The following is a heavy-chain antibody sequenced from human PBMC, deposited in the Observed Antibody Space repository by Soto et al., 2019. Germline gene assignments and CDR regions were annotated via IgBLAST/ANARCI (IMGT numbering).Heavy chain of an antibody. V-gene: IGHV4-4*02. CDR1: GDSISSTFW. J-gene: IGHJ4*02. Sequence: PSETLSLTCAVSGDSISSTFWWTWVRQPPGKGLEWIGEVYHSGSTNYNPSLKSRVIISVDKSKNQFSLKLSSVTDADTAVYYCARHQLGGWEIDYWGQGTLVTVSS. D-gene: IGHD2-2*01. CDR3: ARHQLGGWEIDY. CDR2: VYHSGST.